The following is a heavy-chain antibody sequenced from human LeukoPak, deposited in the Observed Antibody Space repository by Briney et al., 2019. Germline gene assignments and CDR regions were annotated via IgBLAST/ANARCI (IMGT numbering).Heavy chain of an antibody. CDR2: ISSSSSYI. CDR1: GFTFSSYA. J-gene: IGHJ4*02. CDR3: ARDLCSSTSCYPGPFY. D-gene: IGHD2-2*01. Sequence: GGSLRLSCAASGFTFSSYAMHWVRQAPGKGLEWVSSISSSSSYIYYADSVKGRFTISRDNAKNSLYLQMNSLRAEDTAVYYCARDLCSSTSCYPGPFYWGQGTLVTVSS. V-gene: IGHV3-21*01.